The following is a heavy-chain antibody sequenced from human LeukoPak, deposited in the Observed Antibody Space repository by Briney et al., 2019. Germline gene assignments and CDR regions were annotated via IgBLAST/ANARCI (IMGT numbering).Heavy chain of an antibody. D-gene: IGHD3-10*01. CDR2: ISGTGGTT. CDR3: ARGPHYGSRSDYLDY. CDR1: GFTFSDYY. V-gene: IGHV3-11*04. Sequence: GGSLRLSCAASGFTFSDYYMTWIRQAPGKELEWVSYISGTGGTTHYADSVKGRFTISRDDARNSLYLEMNSLRAEDTAVYYCARGPHYGSRSDYLDYWGQGTLVTVSS. J-gene: IGHJ4*02.